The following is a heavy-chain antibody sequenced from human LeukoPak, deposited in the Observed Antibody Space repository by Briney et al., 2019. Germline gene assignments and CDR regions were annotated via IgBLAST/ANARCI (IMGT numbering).Heavy chain of an antibody. Sequence: GGSLRLSSAASGFTFSSYARSWVPQAPGKGLEGGSAISGSGGSTYYADSVRGRFTISRDKSKNTLYLQMNSLRAEDTAVYYCAKDNYGDYVMGTWGQGTLVTVSS. V-gene: IGHV3-23*01. CDR3: AKDNYGDYVMGT. CDR1: GFTFSSYA. D-gene: IGHD4-17*01. J-gene: IGHJ5*02. CDR2: ISGSGGST.